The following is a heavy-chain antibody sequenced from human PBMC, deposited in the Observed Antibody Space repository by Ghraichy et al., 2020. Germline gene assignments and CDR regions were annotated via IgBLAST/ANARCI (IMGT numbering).Heavy chain of an antibody. CDR2: IYYSGST. J-gene: IGHJ3*02. D-gene: IGHD3-10*01. CDR1: GGSISSYY. Sequence: SETLSLTCTVSGGSISSYYWSWIRQPPGKGLEWIGYIYYSGSTNYNPSLKSRVTISVDTSKNQFSLKLSSVTAADTAVYYCARGEYFYFMWGQGTMVTVSS. CDR3: ARGEYFYFM. V-gene: IGHV4-59*01.